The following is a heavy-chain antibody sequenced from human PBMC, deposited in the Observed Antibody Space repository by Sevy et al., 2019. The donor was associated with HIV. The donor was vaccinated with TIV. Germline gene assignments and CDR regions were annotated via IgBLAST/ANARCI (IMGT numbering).Heavy chain of an antibody. Sequence: ASVKVSCKVSGSTLSQLSMHWVRQAPGKGLEWMGSFDPEHGETIYAQKFQGRLTMTEDTSTDTAYMELSSLRSEDTAVYYCATTKDYYDSSGYPFDYWGQGTLVTVSS. CDR1: GSTLSQLS. J-gene: IGHJ4*02. CDR3: ATTKDYYDSSGYPFDY. CDR2: FDPEHGET. D-gene: IGHD3-22*01. V-gene: IGHV1-24*01.